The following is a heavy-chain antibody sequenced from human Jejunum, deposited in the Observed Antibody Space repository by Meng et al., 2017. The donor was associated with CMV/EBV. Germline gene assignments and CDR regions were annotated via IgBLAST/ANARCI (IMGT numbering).Heavy chain of an antibody. D-gene: IGHD2-2*01. CDR2: INPNSGGT. V-gene: IGHV1-2*02. CDR3: AREAYCSFTSCYAIDY. J-gene: IGHJ4*01. Sequence: VPQVKTGGEVTKPGASLKVSCKASEYTVSDHYMPWVRQAPGQGLEWIGWINPNSGGTNYAQKFQGRVTMTSDTSIDTAYMDLSSLTSDDTAVYYCAREAYCSFTSCYAIDYWGHGTLVTVSS. CDR1: EYTVSDHY.